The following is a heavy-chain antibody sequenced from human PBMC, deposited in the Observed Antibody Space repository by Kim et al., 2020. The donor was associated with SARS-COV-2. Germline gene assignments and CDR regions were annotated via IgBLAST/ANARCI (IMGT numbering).Heavy chain of an antibody. D-gene: IGHD2-21*02. Sequence: ADSVKGRFTISRDNSKNTLYLQMNSRRAEDTAVYYCAKYPSVTASGSFDYWGQGTLVTVSS. CDR3: AKYPSVTASGSFDY. V-gene: IGHV3-23*01. J-gene: IGHJ4*02.